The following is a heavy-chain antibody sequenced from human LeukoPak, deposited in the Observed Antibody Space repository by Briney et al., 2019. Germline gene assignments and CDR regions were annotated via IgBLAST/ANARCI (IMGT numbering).Heavy chain of an antibody. CDR1: GFTFDDYA. J-gene: IGHJ6*02. Sequence: SLRLSCAASGFTFDDYAMHWVRQAPGKGLEWVSGISWNSGSIGYADSVKGRFTISRDNAKNSLYLQMNSLRAEDTALYYCAKTGARKYYYYGMDVWGQGTTVTVSS. CDR3: AKTGARKYYYYGMDV. V-gene: IGHV3-9*01. D-gene: IGHD4/OR15-4a*01. CDR2: ISWNSGSI.